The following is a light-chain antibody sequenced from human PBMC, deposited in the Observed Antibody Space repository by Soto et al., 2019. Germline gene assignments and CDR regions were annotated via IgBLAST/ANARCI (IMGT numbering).Light chain of an antibody. CDR1: QDIRDV. CDR3: LENNTYSRT. J-gene: IGKJ1*01. V-gene: IGKV1-17*01. CDR2: GES. Sequence: DIQMTQSPSSLSAFVGDRVTITCRASQDIRDVLGWYQQKPGKAPKRPIYGESILQSGVPSRFSGSGFGTEFTLTISSLQPEDFATYCCLENNTYSRTCGQGTKVDIK.